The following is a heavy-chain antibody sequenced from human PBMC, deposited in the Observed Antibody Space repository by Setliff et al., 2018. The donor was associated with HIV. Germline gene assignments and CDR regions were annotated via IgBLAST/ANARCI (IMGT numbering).Heavy chain of an antibody. J-gene: IGHJ5*02. Sequence: GASVKVSCKASGYTFTSYGISWVRQAPGQGLEWMGWISAYNGNTNYAQKLQGRVTMTTDTSTTTAYMELRSLRSEDTAVYYCARAADYDFWSGYSSGWFDPWGQGTLVTVSS. CDR3: ARAADYDFWSGYSSGWFDP. V-gene: IGHV1-18*01. CDR2: ISAYNGNT. D-gene: IGHD3-3*01. CDR1: GYTFTSYG.